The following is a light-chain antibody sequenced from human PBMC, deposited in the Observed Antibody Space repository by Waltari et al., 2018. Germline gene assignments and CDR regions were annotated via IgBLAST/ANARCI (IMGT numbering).Light chain of an antibody. CDR3: QQSYSLPWT. V-gene: IGKV1-39*01. CDR2: DAS. CDR1: QSISSD. Sequence: DIQMTQSPSSLAASVGHRVTITCRASQSISSDLNWYQQRPGKAPKLLIYDASSLQGGAPTKFSGSGSGTEFTLTISSLQPEDFATYYCQQSYSLPWTFGQGTNVEVK. J-gene: IGKJ1*01.